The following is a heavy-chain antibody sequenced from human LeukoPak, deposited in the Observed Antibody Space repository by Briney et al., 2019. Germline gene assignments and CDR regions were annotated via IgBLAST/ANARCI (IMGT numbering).Heavy chain of an antibody. CDR3: ARLGYCSGGSCRTN. D-gene: IGHD2-15*01. J-gene: IGHJ4*02. CDR1: GGPFSGYY. V-gene: IGHV4-34*01. Sequence: SETLSLTCAVCGGPFSGYYWSWIRQPPGKGLEWIGEINHSGSTNYNPSLKSRVTISVDTSKNQFSLKLSSVTAADTAVYYCARLGYCSGGSCRTNWGQGTLVTVSS. CDR2: INHSGST.